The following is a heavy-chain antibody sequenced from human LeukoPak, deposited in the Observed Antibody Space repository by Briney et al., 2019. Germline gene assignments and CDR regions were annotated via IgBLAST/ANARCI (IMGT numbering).Heavy chain of an antibody. CDR1: GFTFSSYL. Sequence: PGGSLRLSCAASGFTFSSYLMSWVRQAPGKGLEWVANLRQDGSETYYVDSVKGRFTISRDNAKNSLYLQMNSLRAEDTAVYYCARPLGWRDAFDIWGQGTMVTVSS. J-gene: IGHJ3*02. D-gene: IGHD7-27*01. CDR3: ARPLGWRDAFDI. CDR2: LRQDGSET. V-gene: IGHV3-7*01.